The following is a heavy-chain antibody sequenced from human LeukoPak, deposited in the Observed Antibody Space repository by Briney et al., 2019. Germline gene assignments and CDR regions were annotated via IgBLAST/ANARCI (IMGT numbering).Heavy chain of an antibody. CDR1: GFTVDSNY. V-gene: IGHV3-66*01. J-gene: IGHJ4*02. CDR2: IYSGGST. Sequence: GGSLRLSCAASGFTVDSNYMTWVRQAPGKGLEWVSVIYSGGSTYYADSVKGRFTISRDNSKNTLHLQMNSLRAEDTAVYYCAKEAVAGTLDHWGQGTLVTVSS. D-gene: IGHD6-19*01. CDR3: AKEAVAGTLDH.